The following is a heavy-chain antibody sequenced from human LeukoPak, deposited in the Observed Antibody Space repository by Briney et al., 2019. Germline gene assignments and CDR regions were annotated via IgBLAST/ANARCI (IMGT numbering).Heavy chain of an antibody. Sequence: PSETLSLTCTVSGGSISSSSYYWGWIRQPPGKGLEWIGSIYYSGSTYYNPSLKSRVTISVDTSKNQFSLKLSSVTAADTAVYYCARWNGSVGAHAFDIWGQGTMVTVSS. J-gene: IGHJ3*02. V-gene: IGHV4-39*07. D-gene: IGHD1-1*01. CDR2: IYYSGST. CDR1: GGSISSSSYY. CDR3: ARWNGSVGAHAFDI.